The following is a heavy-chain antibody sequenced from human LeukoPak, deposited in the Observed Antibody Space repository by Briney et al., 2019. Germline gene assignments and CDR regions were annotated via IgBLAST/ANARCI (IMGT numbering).Heavy chain of an antibody. CDR2: INPNSGGT. CDR3: ARSAPTSGYCSSTSCYPNWFDP. D-gene: IGHD2-2*01. Sequence: GASVKVSCKASGYTFTGYYMHWVRQAPGQGLEWMGWINPNSGGTNYAQKFQGRVTMTRDTSISTAYMELSRLRSDDTAVYYCARSAPTSGYCSSTSCYPNWFDPWGQGTLVTVSS. CDR1: GYTFTGYY. J-gene: IGHJ5*02. V-gene: IGHV1-2*02.